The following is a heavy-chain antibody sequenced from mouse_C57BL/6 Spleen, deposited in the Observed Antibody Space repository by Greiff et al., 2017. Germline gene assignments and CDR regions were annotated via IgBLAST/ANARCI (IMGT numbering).Heavy chain of an antibody. Sequence: VHVKQSGAELVRPGASVKLSCTASGFNIKDYYMHWVKQRPEQGLEWIGRIDPEDGDTEYAPKFQGKATMTADTSSNTAYLQLSSLTSEDTAVYYCTTAYYSNLGGFAYWGQGTLVTVSA. V-gene: IGHV14-1*01. CDR2: IDPEDGDT. CDR1: GFNIKDYY. D-gene: IGHD2-5*01. CDR3: TTAYYSNLGGFAY. J-gene: IGHJ3*01.